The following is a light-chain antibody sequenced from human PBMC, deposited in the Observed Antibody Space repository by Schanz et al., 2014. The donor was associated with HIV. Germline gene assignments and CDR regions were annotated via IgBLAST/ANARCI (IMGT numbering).Light chain of an antibody. CDR1: HSVSSN. J-gene: IGKJ1*01. CDR3: QQYNKRPWT. V-gene: IGKV3D-15*01. CDR2: GAS. Sequence: DIVLTQSPDTLSVPPGERATLSCRASHSVSSNFFAWYQQKPGQAPRLLIFGASNRAAGIPDRFSGGGSGTEFSLTISSLQSEDSASYYCQQYNKRPWTFGPGTRVEIK.